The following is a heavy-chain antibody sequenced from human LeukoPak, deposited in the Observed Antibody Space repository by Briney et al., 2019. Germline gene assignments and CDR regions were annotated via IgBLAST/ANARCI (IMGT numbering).Heavy chain of an antibody. D-gene: IGHD5-18*01. V-gene: IGHV4-30-4*01. CDR2: IYHSRST. Sequence: SETLSLTCTVSGGSISSGDYYWSWIRQPPGKGREWIGYIYHSRSTYYNPSLKSRVTISVDTSKNQFSLKLSSVTAADRAVYYCARDRYNSYGSAAVDAFDIWGQGTMVTVSS. CDR1: GGSISSGDYY. CDR3: ARDRYNSYGSAAVDAFDI. J-gene: IGHJ3*02.